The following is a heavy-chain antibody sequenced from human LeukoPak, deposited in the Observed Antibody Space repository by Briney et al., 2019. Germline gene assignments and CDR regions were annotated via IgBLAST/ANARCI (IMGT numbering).Heavy chain of an antibody. J-gene: IGHJ3*02. CDR2: ISGGGNSA. D-gene: IGHD2-15*01. V-gene: IGHV3-23*01. CDR3: AKDLFRRPLLPDGFHI. Sequence: PGGSPRLSCAASGFTFSSFDLNWVRQAPGKGLEWVSAISGGGNSAYYADSVKGRFTISRDNSKNTLFLQMNSLRAEDTAVYYCAKDLFRRPLLPDGFHIWGQGTMVTVSS. CDR1: GFTFSSFD.